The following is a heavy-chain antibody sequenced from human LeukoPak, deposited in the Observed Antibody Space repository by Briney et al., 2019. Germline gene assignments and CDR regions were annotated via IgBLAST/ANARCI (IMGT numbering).Heavy chain of an antibody. Sequence: SETLSLTCTVSGGSISSYYWSWIRQPPGKGLEWIGYIYYNGSTNYNPSLKSRVTISVDTSRNQFSLKLSSVTAADTAVYYCASGECSGGSCYALAGYWGQGTLVTVSS. CDR2: IYYNGST. J-gene: IGHJ4*02. CDR1: GGSISSYY. V-gene: IGHV4-59*01. CDR3: ASGECSGGSCYALAGY. D-gene: IGHD2-15*01.